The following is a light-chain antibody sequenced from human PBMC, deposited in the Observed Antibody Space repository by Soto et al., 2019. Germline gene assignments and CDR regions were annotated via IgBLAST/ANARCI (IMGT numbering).Light chain of an antibody. J-gene: IGLJ2*01. V-gene: IGLV1-44*01. Sequence: QAVVTQPPSASGTPGQRVAISCSGTRSNIGSNPVNWFQQLPGTAPKLLIYGSDQRPSGVPDRFSGSKSGTSASLAISGLQAEDEADYYCAAWDDSRFGPVFGGGTKLTVL. CDR1: RSNIGSNP. CDR2: GSD. CDR3: AAWDDSRFGPV.